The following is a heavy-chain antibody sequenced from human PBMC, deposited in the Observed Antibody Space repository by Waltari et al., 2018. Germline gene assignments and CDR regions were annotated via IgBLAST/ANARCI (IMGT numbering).Heavy chain of an antibody. D-gene: IGHD2-15*01. CDR1: GFTFSSYW. Sequence: EVQLVESGGGLVQPGGSLRLSCAASGFTFSSYWMSWVRQAPGKGLEWVANKKQDGSEKYYVDSVKGRFTISRDNAKNSLYLQMNSLRAEDTAVYYCARETMVVPYDYWGQGTLVTVSS. V-gene: IGHV3-7*01. CDR3: ARETMVVPYDY. J-gene: IGHJ4*02. CDR2: KKQDGSEK.